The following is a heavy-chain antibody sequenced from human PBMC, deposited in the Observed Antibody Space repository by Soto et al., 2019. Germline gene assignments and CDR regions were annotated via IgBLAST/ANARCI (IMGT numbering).Heavy chain of an antibody. CDR1: GFTFGDYA. J-gene: IGHJ4*02. CDR2: IRSKAYGGTT. CDR3: TRDGRFLWFGELLPSDY. V-gene: IGHV3-49*03. Sequence: GGSLRLSCTASGFTFGDYAMSWFRQAPGKGLEWVGFIRSKAYGGTTEYAASVKGRFTNSRDDSKSIAYLQMNSLKTEDTAVYYCTRDGRFLWFGELLPSDYWGQGTLVTVSS. D-gene: IGHD3-10*01.